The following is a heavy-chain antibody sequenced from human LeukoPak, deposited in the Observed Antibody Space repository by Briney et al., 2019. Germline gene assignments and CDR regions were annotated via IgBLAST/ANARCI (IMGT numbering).Heavy chain of an antibody. D-gene: IGHD3-3*01. J-gene: IGHJ5*01. V-gene: IGHV3-7*01. CDR3: AREEWWFDS. CDR2: IKPDGSEN. Sequence: PGGSLRLSCAASGFTFSSYAMTWVRQAPGKGLEWVANIKPDGSENYYVDSMKGRFTISRDNAKSTLYLQMNSLRGEDTAVYYCAREEWWFDSWGQGTLVTVSS. CDR1: GFTFSSYA.